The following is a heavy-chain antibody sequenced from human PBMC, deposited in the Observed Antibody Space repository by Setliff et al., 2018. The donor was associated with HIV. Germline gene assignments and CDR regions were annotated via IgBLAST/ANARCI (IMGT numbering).Heavy chain of an antibody. CDR3: ARGWECGMDY. CDR2: VNPSGGSI. D-gene: IGHD1-26*01. Sequence: ASVKVSCKAFGYTFTSYCIHWVRQAPGQGLEWLGMVNPSGGSIAYAQRFQGRVTMTRDTSTNTLYMELSSLRAEDTAVYYCARGWECGMDYWGQGTLVTVSS. J-gene: IGHJ4*02. V-gene: IGHV1-46*01. CDR1: GYTFTSYC.